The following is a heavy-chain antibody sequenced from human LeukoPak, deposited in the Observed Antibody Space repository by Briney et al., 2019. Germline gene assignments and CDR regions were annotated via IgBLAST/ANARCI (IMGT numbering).Heavy chain of an antibody. Sequence: PGGSLRLSCAASGFTFSSYAMHWVRQAPGKGLEWVAVISYDGSNKYYADSVKGRFTISRDNSKNTLYLQMNSLRAEDTAVYYCARDPERYFDWLLRNSVIDYWGQGTLVTVSS. V-gene: IGHV3-30*04. CDR2: ISYDGSNK. CDR3: ARDPERYFDWLLRNSVIDY. CDR1: GFTFSSYA. J-gene: IGHJ4*02. D-gene: IGHD3-9*01.